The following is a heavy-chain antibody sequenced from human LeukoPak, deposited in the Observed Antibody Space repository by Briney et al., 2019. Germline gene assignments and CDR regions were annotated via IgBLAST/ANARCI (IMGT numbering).Heavy chain of an antibody. D-gene: IGHD6-13*01. CDR1: ELTFNYNT. V-gene: IGHV3-21*01. J-gene: IGHJ4*02. CDR3: ARDWGSWDFDF. CDR2: ISHIGSYI. Sequence: GGSLRLSCAAPELTFNYNTMTWVRQPPGKGLNWVSSISHIGSYIYYSDSVKGRFTISRDNAKNSLYLQMNSLRAEDTAVYFCARDWGSWDFDFWGQGTLVTVSS.